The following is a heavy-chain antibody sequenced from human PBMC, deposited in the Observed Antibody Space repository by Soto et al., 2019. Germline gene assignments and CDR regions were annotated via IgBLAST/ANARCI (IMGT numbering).Heavy chain of an antibody. V-gene: IGHV1-69*02. CDR2: IIPILGIA. D-gene: IGHD3-3*01. J-gene: IGHJ5*02. CDR1: GGTFSSYT. Sequence: QVQLVQSGAEVKKPGSSVKVSCKASGGTFSSYTISWVRQAPGQGLEWMGRIIPILGIANYAQKFQGRVTITGDKSPSRAYMELSSLRSEDPAVYYCARTLGDYVCWSGYSSSGFDPWGQGTLVTVSS. CDR3: ARTLGDYVCWSGYSSSGFDP.